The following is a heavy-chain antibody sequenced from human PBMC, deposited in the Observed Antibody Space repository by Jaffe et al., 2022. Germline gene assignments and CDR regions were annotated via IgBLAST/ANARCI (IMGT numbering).Heavy chain of an antibody. D-gene: IGHD1-26*01. CDR1: GYSISSGYY. Sequence: QVQLQESGPGLVKPSETLSLTCAVSGYSISSGYYWGWIRQPPGKGLEWIGSIYHSGSTYYNPSLKSRVTISVDTSKNQFSLKLSSVTAADTAVYYCARENSGSYPPFDYWGQGTLVTVSS. CDR3: ARENSGSYPPFDY. V-gene: IGHV4-38-2*02. CDR2: IYHSGST. J-gene: IGHJ4*02.